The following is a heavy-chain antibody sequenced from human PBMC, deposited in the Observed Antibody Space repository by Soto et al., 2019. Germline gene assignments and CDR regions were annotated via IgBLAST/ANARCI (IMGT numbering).Heavy chain of an antibody. J-gene: IGHJ6*02. Sequence: QVQLQQWGAGLLKPSETLSLTCAVYGGSFSGYYWSWIRQPPGKGLEWIGEINHSGSTNYNPSLKSRVTISVDTSKNQFSLKLSSGTAADTAGDCCAGGFAAAASQWRRHYGMDVWGQGTTVTVSS. V-gene: IGHV4-34*01. CDR2: INHSGST. D-gene: IGHD6-13*01. CDR1: GGSFSGYY. CDR3: AGGFAAAASQWRRHYGMDV.